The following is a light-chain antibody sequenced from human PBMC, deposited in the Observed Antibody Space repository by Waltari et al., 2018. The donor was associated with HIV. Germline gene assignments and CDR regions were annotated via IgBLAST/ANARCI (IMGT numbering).Light chain of an antibody. CDR3: QQYFRAPLT. CDR2: WAS. V-gene: IGKV4-1*01. Sequence: DIVMTQSPDSLAVSLGERATIRCKSSQSLIYSSDNKNYFAWYQQKPGQPPNLLIYWASTRESGVPDRFSGSGSGTDFTLTINNLQAEDVAVYYCQQYFRAPLTFGGGTRVEIK. J-gene: IGKJ4*01. CDR1: QSLIYSSDNKNY.